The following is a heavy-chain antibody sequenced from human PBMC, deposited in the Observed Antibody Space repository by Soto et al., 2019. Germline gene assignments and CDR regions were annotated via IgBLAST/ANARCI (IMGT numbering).Heavy chain of an antibody. CDR1: GYTFTSYY. J-gene: IGHJ6*02. Sequence: VASVKVSCKASGYTFTSYYMHWVRQAPGQGLEWMGIINPSGGSTSYAQKFQGRVTMTRDTSTSTVYMELSSPRSEDTAVYYCARDTQLVSYYYGMDVWGQGTTVTVSS. CDR2: INPSGGST. CDR3: ARDTQLVSYYYGMDV. D-gene: IGHD6-13*01. V-gene: IGHV1-46*01.